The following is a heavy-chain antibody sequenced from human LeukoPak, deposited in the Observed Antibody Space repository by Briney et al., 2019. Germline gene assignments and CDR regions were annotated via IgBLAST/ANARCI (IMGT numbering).Heavy chain of an antibody. V-gene: IGHV3-20*01. J-gene: IGHJ4*02. D-gene: IGHD3-10*01. CDR2: INWNGGST. CDR3: AGDPPPAQVGSGSYVGYFDY. CDR1: GFTFDDYG. Sequence: GGSLRFSCAASGFTFDDYGMSWVRQAPGNGLEWVSGINWNGGSTAYADPVKGRFTISRNNAKNSLYPQMNSLRAEDTALYHCAGDPPPAQVGSGSYVGYFDYWGQGTLVTVSS.